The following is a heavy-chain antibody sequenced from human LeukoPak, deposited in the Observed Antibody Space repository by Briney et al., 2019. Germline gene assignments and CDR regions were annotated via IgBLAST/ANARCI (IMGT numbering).Heavy chain of an antibody. J-gene: IGHJ4*02. Sequence: GGSLRLSCAVAGFSFSGFNMHWVRQAPGKGLEWVSYISPSSDHIDYADFVKGRFTISRDNAKNSVYLQMNSLRAEDTALYYCASPVEVAGRGGFWGQGTLVTVSS. D-gene: IGHD6-19*01. CDR1: GFSFSGFN. V-gene: IGHV3-48*01. CDR2: ISPSSDHI. CDR3: ASPVEVAGRGGF.